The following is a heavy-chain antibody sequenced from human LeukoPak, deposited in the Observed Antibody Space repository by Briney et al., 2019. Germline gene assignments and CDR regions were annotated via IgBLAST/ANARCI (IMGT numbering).Heavy chain of an antibody. CDR2: IYHSAST. D-gene: IGHD2-15*01. Sequence: SETLSLTCTVSGGSISSHYWSWIRQPPGKGLEWVGYIYHSASTHYNPSLKSRVTISVDTSKNQFSLNLSSVTAADTAAYYCARGSGWYYSWGQGTLVTVSS. V-gene: IGHV4-59*11. CDR3: ARGSGWYYS. CDR1: GGSISSHY. J-gene: IGHJ5*01.